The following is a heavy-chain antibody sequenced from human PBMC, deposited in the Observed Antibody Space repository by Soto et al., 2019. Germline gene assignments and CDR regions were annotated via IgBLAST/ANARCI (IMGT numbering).Heavy chain of an antibody. J-gene: IGHJ4*02. CDR3: ARDVEQQLVYYYFDY. CDR2: ISYDGSNK. CDR1: GFTFSSYG. D-gene: IGHD6-13*01. V-gene: IGHV3-30*03. Sequence: QVQLVESGGGVVQPGRSLRLSCAASGFTFSSYGMHWVRQAPGKGLEWVAVISYDGSNKYYADSVKGRFTISRDNSKNTLYLQMNSLRAEDTAVYYCARDVEQQLVYYYFDYWGQGTLVTVSS.